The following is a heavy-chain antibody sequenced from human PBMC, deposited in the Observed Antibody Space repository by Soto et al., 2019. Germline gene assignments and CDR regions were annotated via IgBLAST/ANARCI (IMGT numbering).Heavy chain of an antibody. CDR2: ISSSSSYI. D-gene: IGHD6-19*01. J-gene: IGHJ6*02. Sequence: PGGSLRLSCAASGFTFSSYSMNWVRQAPGKGLEWVSSISSSSSYIYYADSVKGRFTISRDNAKNSLYLQMNSLRAEDTAVYYCARLDRIAVAGFSSTVYYYYGMDVWGQGTTVTVSS. V-gene: IGHV3-21*01. CDR1: GFTFSSYS. CDR3: ARLDRIAVAGFSSTVYYYYGMDV.